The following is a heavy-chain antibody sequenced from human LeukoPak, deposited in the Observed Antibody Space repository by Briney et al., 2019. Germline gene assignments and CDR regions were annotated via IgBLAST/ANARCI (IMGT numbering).Heavy chain of an antibody. J-gene: IGHJ4*02. V-gene: IGHV3-11*01. Sequence: GGSLRLSCAAFGFTFNDYYMNWIRQAPGKGLECVSYISSGGGTVYYADSVKGRFTISRDNAKNSLYLQMNSLRAEDTAVYYCARTHEDIVVVVRDYWGQGTLVTVSS. CDR3: ARTHEDIVVVVRDY. CDR1: GFTFNDYY. D-gene: IGHD2-15*01. CDR2: ISSGGGTV.